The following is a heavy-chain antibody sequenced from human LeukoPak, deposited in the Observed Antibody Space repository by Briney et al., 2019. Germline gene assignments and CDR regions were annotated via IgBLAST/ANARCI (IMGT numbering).Heavy chain of an antibody. CDR1: GLTVSSNY. CDR2: IKSKIDGGTT. J-gene: IGHJ5*02. CDR3: ITELPMDFFVVLPA. Sequence: GGSLGLSCAASGLTVSSNYMSWVRQAPGKGLEWVGRIKSKIDGGTTDYAAPVKGRFTISRDDSKNTLYLQMNSLKSEDTAVYYCITELPMDFFVVLPAWGQGTLVTVSS. D-gene: IGHD2-2*01. V-gene: IGHV3-15*01.